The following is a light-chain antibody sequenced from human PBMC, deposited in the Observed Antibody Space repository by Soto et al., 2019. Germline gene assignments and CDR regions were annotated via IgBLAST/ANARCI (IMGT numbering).Light chain of an antibody. V-gene: IGLV2-14*01. CDR1: NRVIGGYKY. Sequence: SALTQPASVSGAPGQSIPISFTGTNRVIGGYKYVSWYQQHPGKAPKLMIYDVSNRPSGVSNRFSGSKSGNTATLTISGLQGEDEAEYYCSSYTGGSTYVFGTGTKVTVL. CDR3: SSYTGGSTYV. J-gene: IGLJ1*01. CDR2: DVS.